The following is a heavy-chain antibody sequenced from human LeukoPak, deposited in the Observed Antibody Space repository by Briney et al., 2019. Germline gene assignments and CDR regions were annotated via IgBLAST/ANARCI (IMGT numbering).Heavy chain of an antibody. D-gene: IGHD7-27*01. Sequence: KPSETLSLTCTVSGGSISSSSYYWGWIRQPPGKGLEWIGSIYYSGSTYYNPSLKSRVTISADTSKNQFSLKLSSVTAADTAVYYCARHVLTAGTDYWGQGTLVTVSS. J-gene: IGHJ4*02. CDR1: GGSISSSSYY. V-gene: IGHV4-39*01. CDR2: IYYSGST. CDR3: ARHVLTAGTDY.